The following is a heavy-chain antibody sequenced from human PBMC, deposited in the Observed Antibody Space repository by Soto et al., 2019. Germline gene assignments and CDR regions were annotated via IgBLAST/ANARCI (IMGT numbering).Heavy chain of an antibody. J-gene: IGHJ4*02. Sequence: GGSLRLSCAASGFTFSSYGMHWVRQAPGKGLEWVAVIWYDGSNKYYADSVKGRFTISRDNSKNTLYLQMNSLRAEDTAVYYCARVFEGPDEYYFDYWGQGTLVTISS. CDR2: IWYDGSNK. V-gene: IGHV3-33*01. CDR3: ARVFEGPDEYYFDY. CDR1: GFTFSSYG. D-gene: IGHD3-3*01.